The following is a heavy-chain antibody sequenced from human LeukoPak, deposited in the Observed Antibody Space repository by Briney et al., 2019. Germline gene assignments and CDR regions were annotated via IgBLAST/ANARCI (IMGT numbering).Heavy chain of an antibody. CDR3: ATTPRRYDYVWGSYRHHFDY. Sequence: ASVKVSCTVSGYTLTELSMHWVRQAPGKGLEWMGGFDPEDGETIYAPKFQGRVTMTEDTSTDTAYMELSSLRSEDTAVYYCATTPRRYDYVWGSYRHHFDYWGQGTLVTVSS. V-gene: IGHV1-24*01. CDR1: GYTLTELS. D-gene: IGHD3-16*02. J-gene: IGHJ4*02. CDR2: FDPEDGET.